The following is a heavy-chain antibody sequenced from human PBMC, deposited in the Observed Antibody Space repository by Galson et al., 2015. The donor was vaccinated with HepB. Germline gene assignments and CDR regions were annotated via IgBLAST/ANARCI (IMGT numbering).Heavy chain of an antibody. Sequence: SLRLSCAASGFTFSSYSMNWVRQAPGKGLEWVSYVSSTNSPIYYADSVKGRFTISRDNAKNSLYLQMNSLRAEDTAVYYCAAGYNSDLDYWGQGTLVTVSS. D-gene: IGHD1-1*01. V-gene: IGHV3-48*04. CDR3: AAGYNSDLDY. J-gene: IGHJ4*02. CDR1: GFTFSSYS. CDR2: VSSTNSPI.